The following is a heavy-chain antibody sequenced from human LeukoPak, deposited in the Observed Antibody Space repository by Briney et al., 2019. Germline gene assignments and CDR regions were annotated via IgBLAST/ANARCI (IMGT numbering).Heavy chain of an antibody. V-gene: IGHV3-21*01. CDR1: GLTFSSYS. CDR2: ISSRSKYI. J-gene: IGHJ4*02. CDR3: ARALSYSYGSMDF. Sequence: GGSLRLSCAASGLTFSSYSMNWVRQAPGKGLEWVSSISSRSKYIYNADSVRGRFTISRDNAKNSLYLQMNSLRAEDTAVYYCARALSYSYGSMDFWGQGTLVIVSS. D-gene: IGHD5-18*01.